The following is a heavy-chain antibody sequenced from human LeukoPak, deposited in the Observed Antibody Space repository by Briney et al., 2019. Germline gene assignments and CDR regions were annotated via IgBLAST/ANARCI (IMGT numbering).Heavy chain of an antibody. D-gene: IGHD4-17*01. V-gene: IGHV4-34*01. CDR3: ARGTTAVRGLKTYWYFDL. Sequence: PSETLSLTCAVYGGSFSGYYWSWIRQPPGKGLEWIGEINHSGSTNYNPSLKSRVTISVDTSKNQFSLKLSSVTAADTAVYYCARGTTAVRGLKTYWYFDLWGRGTLVTVSS. J-gene: IGHJ2*01. CDR2: INHSGST. CDR1: GGSFSGYY.